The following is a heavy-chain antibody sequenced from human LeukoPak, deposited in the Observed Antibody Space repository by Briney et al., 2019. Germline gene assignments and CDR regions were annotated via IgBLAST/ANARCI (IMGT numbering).Heavy chain of an antibody. J-gene: IGHJ4*02. CDR2: IVPIFGTA. CDR1: GGTFSSYA. D-gene: IGHD3-22*01. CDR3: ARGDYYDSSGYYYGDY. V-gene: IGHV1-69*13. Sequence: SVKVSCKASGGTFSSYAISWVRQAPGQGLEWMGGIVPIFGTANYAQKFQGRVTITADESTSTAYMELSSLRSEDTAVYYCARGDYYDSSGYYYGDYWGQGTLVTVSS.